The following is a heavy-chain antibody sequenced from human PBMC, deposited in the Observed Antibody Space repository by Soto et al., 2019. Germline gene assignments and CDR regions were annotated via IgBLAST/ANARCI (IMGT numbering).Heavy chain of an antibody. V-gene: IGHV1-69*02. J-gene: IGHJ3*01. CDR3: SIGSWSAETVDV. CDR1: GGTFSTYT. Sequence: QVHLEQSGAEVKKPGSSVKVSCKAAGGTFSTYTLIWVRQAPGQGLEWMGRIIPMLTVTNSAQKFQGRVTLTADKSTSTAFMELTSLTSDDTDVYYCSIGSWSAETVDVWGQGTMVTVSS. CDR2: IIPMLTVT. D-gene: IGHD2-2*01.